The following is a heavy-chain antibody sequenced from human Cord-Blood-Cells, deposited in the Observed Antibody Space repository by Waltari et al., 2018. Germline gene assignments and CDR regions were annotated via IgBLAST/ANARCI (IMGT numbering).Heavy chain of an antibody. J-gene: IGHJ4*02. D-gene: IGHD4-4*01. CDR3: ATLIDYSNYLVGY. Sequence: QVQLVQSGAEVKKPGASVKVSCKVSGYTLTELSMHWVRQAPGKGLEGMGGFDPEEGAAIYAQKCQGRVTMTEDTSTDTAYMELSSLRSEDTAVYYGATLIDYSNYLVGYWGQGTLVTVSS. CDR2: FDPEEGAA. V-gene: IGHV1-24*01. CDR1: GYTLTELS.